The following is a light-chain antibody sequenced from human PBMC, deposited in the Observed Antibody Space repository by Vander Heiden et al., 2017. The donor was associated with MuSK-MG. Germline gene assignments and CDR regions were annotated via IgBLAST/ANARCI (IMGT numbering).Light chain of an antibody. CDR1: NIGSNS. J-gene: IGLJ3*02. CDR3: QVWHSRSVV. CDR2: DDT. V-gene: IGLV3-21*02. Sequence: SYVLTQPPSVSAAPGQTASITCGGNNIGSNSVHWYQQRPGQAPVLVVFDDTVRPSGIPERFSGSNSGNTATLTINRVEAGDEAPYYCQVWHSRSVVFGGGTKLTVL.